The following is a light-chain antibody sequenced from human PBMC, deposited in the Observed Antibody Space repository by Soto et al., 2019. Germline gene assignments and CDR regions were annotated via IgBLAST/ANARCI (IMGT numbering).Light chain of an antibody. CDR1: QSISRY. CDR2: GAS. CDR3: QESYSTPLT. Sequence: DIQMTQSPSSLSASVGDRVTITCRTSQSISRYLNWYQQKPGRAPKLLIYGASTLESGVPSTFSGSGSGTDFTLTINNLQPEDFASYFCQESYSTPLTFGGGTKVDIK. J-gene: IGKJ4*01. V-gene: IGKV1-39*01.